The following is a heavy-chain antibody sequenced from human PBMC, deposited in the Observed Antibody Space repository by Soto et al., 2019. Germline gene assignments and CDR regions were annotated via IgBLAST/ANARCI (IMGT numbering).Heavy chain of an antibody. CDR3: AKKGSIYGSGSYYNAAFDI. Sequence: SETLSLTCAVSGGSISSSSYYWDWIRQPPGMGLEWIGSIYYSGSTYYSPSLKSRVTISVDTSKNQFSLKLSSVTAADTAVYYCAKKGSIYGSGSYYNAAFDIWGQGTMVTVSS. D-gene: IGHD3-10*01. CDR2: IYYSGST. V-gene: IGHV4-39*01. CDR1: GGSISSSSYY. J-gene: IGHJ3*02.